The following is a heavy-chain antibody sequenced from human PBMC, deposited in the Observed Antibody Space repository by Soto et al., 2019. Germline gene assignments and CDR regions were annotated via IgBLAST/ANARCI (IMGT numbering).Heavy chain of an antibody. J-gene: IGHJ6*02. CDR1: GFTFIDYY. CDR3: STLPIFGVVQDG. V-gene: IGHV3-11*01. Sequence: GGSLILSCAGSGFTFIDYYINWIRQAPGKGLEWISYIDSSGTIRYYADSVRGRFTISRDNARNSVYLQMSSLRAEDTAVYDVSTLPIFGVVQDGWCQGTKVSVA. CDR2: IDSSGTIR. D-gene: IGHD3-3*01.